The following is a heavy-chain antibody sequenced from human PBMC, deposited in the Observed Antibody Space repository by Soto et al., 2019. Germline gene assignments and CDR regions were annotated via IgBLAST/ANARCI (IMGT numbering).Heavy chain of an antibody. CDR2: INHSGST. V-gene: IGHV4-34*01. Sequence: SETLSLTCAVYGGSFSCYYWIWIRQPPGKGLEWIGEINHSGSTNYNPSLKSRVTISVDASKNQFSLKLSSVTAADTAVYYCARARTWNKIYFDYWGQGTLVTVSS. CDR3: ARARTWNKIYFDY. D-gene: IGHD1-1*01. CDR1: GGSFSCYY. J-gene: IGHJ4*02.